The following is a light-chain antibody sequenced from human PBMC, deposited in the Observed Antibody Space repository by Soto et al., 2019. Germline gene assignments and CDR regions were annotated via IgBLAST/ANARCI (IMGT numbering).Light chain of an antibody. J-gene: IGKJ1*01. CDR1: ESMSNC. V-gene: IGKV1-5*01. Sequence: DIQMTQSPSTLSASVGDRVTITCRASESMSNCLAWYQQKPGKAPKLLISGASSLQSGVPSRFSGSASGTVFTLTISSLQPDDIATYYCQQCHRYLTFGQGTKVEMK. CDR3: QQCHRYLT. CDR2: GAS.